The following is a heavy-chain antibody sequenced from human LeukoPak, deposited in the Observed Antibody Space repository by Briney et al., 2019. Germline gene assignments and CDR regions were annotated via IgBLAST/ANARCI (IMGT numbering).Heavy chain of an antibody. D-gene: IGHD5-12*01. CDR3: ARDLYHVDIGTPRLNVAGGP. V-gene: IGHV1-46*01. CDR1: GYTFTSYY. Sequence: GASVKVSCKASGYTFTSYYMHWVRQAPGQGLEWMGIINPSGGSASYAQKFQGRVTMTRDTSTSTVYMELSSLRSEDTAVYYCARDLYHVDIGTPRLNVAGGPWGQGTLVTVSS. J-gene: IGHJ5*02. CDR2: INPSGGSA.